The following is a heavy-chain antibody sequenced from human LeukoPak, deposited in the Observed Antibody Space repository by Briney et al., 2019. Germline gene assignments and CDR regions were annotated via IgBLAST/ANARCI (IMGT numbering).Heavy chain of an antibody. D-gene: IGHD2-2*01. Sequence: GGSLRLSCTGSGFTFGDYAMSWVRQAPGKGLEWVAYIGSKAYGGTPEYAAPVKGRFTISRDDSKNIAYVQMNSLRTEDTAVYYCTRTPSAAAPFDYWGQGSLVTVSS. J-gene: IGHJ4*02. CDR2: IGSKAYGGTP. V-gene: IGHV3-49*04. CDR1: GFTFGDYA. CDR3: TRTPSAAAPFDY.